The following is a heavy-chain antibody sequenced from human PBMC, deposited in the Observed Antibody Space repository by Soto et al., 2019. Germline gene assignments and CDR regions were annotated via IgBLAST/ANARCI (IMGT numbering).Heavy chain of an antibody. Sequence: SDTLSLTCAVSGVSISSGGYSWILIRQPPGKGLEWIGYIYHSGSTYYNPSLKSRVTISVDRSKNQFSLKLSSVTAADTAVYYCARVPGPWGQGTLVTVSS. V-gene: IGHV4-30-2*01. CDR2: IYHSGST. CDR1: GVSISSGGYS. J-gene: IGHJ5*02. CDR3: ARVPGP.